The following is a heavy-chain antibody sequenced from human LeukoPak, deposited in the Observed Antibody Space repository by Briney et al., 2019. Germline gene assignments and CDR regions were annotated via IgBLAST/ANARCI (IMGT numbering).Heavy chain of an antibody. J-gene: IGHJ4*02. D-gene: IGHD2-2*01. V-gene: IGHV4-38-2*02. CDR3: ARDLGYCSSTSCLGEGY. CDR1: GYSICSGFY. Sequence: SETLSLTCTVSGYSICSGFYWGWIRQPPGKGLEWIGNIYHSGSTYYNPSLKSRVTISVDMSKNQFSLKLSSVTAADTAVYYCARDLGYCSSTSCLGEGYWGQGTLVTVSS. CDR2: IYHSGST.